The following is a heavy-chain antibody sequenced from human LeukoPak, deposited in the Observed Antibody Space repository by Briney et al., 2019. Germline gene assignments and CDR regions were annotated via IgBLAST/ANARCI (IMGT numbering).Heavy chain of an antibody. CDR3: ARDARVYSNYL. V-gene: IGHV3-53*05. D-gene: IGHD4-11*01. Sequence: GGSLRLSCAASEITASVNYMSWVRQAPGKGLEWVSVIYSGGSTYYADSVKGRFTISRDNSKNTLYLQMNSLRTEDTAVYYCARDARVYSNYLWGQGTLVTVSS. J-gene: IGHJ5*02. CDR1: EITASVNY. CDR2: IYSGGST.